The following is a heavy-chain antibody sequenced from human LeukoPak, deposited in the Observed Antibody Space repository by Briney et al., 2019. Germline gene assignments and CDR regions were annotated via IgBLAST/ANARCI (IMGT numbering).Heavy chain of an antibody. D-gene: IGHD5-12*01. CDR1: GFTFSSYE. CDR2: ISSSGSTI. CDR3: ARGVRRATNWFDP. V-gene: IGHV3-48*03. Sequence: PGGSLRLSCAASGFTFSSYEMNWVRQAPGKGLEWVSYISSSGSTIYYADSVKGRFTISRDNAENSLYLQMNSLRAEDTAVYYCARGVRRATNWFDPWGQGTLVTVSS. J-gene: IGHJ5*02.